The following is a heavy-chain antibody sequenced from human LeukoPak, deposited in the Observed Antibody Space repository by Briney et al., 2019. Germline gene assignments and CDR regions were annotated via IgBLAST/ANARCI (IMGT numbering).Heavy chain of an antibody. CDR3: ARFKVRGVTRYYYYGMDV. CDR1: GGSFSGYY. D-gene: IGHD3-10*01. V-gene: IGHV4-34*01. Sequence: SETLSLTCAVYGGSFSGYYWSWIRQPPGKGLEWIGVINHSGSTNYNPSLKSRVTISVDTSKNQFSLKLSSVTAADTAVYYCARFKVRGVTRYYYYGMDVWGQGTTVTVSS. CDR2: INHSGST. J-gene: IGHJ6*02.